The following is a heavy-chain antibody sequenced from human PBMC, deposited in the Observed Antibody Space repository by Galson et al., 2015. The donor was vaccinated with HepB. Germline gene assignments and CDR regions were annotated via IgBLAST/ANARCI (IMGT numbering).Heavy chain of an antibody. Sequence: SVKVSCKASGGTFSSYAISWVRQAPGQGLEWMGGIIPIFGTANYAQKFQGRVTITADESTSTAYMELSSLRSEDTAVYYCAREGITIFGVVAKLYNWSDPWGQGTLVTVSS. CDR1: GGTFSSYA. D-gene: IGHD3-3*01. CDR2: IIPIFGTA. J-gene: IGHJ5*02. V-gene: IGHV1-69*13. CDR3: AREGITIFGVVAKLYNWSDP.